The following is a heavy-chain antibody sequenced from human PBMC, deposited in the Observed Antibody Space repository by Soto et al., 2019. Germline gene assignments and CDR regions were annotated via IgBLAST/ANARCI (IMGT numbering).Heavy chain of an antibody. CDR3: ARAWEPSSSWYAGDWFDP. J-gene: IGHJ5*02. V-gene: IGHV4-34*01. CDR2: INHRGST. Sequence: SETLSLTCAVYGGSFSGYYWSWIRQPPGKGLEWIGEINHRGSTNYNPSLKRRVTISVDTSKNQFSLKLSSVTAADTAVNYCARAWEPSSSWYAGDWFDPWGQGTLVTVSS. D-gene: IGHD6-13*01. CDR1: GGSFSGYY.